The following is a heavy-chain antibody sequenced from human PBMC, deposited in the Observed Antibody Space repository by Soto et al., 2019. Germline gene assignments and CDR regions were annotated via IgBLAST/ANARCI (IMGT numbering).Heavy chain of an antibody. CDR2: IYYSGST. D-gene: IGHD3-22*01. J-gene: IGHJ4*02. Sequence: SETLSLTCTVSGGSISSYYWSWIRQPPGKGLEWIGYIYYSGSTNYNPSLKSRVTISVDTSKNQFSLKLSSVTAADTAVYYCARGLMAYYDSSGYYYWGQGTLVTVSS. CDR3: ARGLMAYYDSSGYYY. V-gene: IGHV4-59*01. CDR1: GGSISSYY.